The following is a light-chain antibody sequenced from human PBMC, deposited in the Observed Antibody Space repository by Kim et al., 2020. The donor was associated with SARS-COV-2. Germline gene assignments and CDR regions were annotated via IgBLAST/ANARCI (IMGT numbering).Light chain of an antibody. Sequence: VALGQTARITCGGNNIGSKKVHWYRQKPGQAPVLVIYRDSNRPSGIPERFSGSNSGNTATLTISRAQAGDEADYYCQVWDSSTYVFGTGTKVTVL. V-gene: IGLV3-9*01. CDR3: QVWDSSTYV. J-gene: IGLJ1*01. CDR1: NIGSKK. CDR2: RDS.